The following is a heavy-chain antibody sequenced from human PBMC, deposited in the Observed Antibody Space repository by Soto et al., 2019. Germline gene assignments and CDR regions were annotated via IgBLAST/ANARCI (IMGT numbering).Heavy chain of an antibody. CDR1: GFTFSSYA. Sequence: EVQLLESGGGLVQPGGSLRLSCAASGFTFSSYAMSWVHQAPGKGLEWVSAISGSGGSTYYADSVKGRFTISRDNSKNTLDLQMNSRRAEDTAVYYCAKDSDYGDYVRIDYWGQGTLVTVSS. CDR2: ISGSGGST. V-gene: IGHV3-23*01. D-gene: IGHD4-17*01. J-gene: IGHJ4*02. CDR3: AKDSDYGDYVRIDY.